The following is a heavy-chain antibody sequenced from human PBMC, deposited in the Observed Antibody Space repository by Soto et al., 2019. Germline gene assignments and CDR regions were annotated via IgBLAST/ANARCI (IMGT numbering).Heavy chain of an antibody. CDR2: INPILGIA. J-gene: IGHJ4*02. CDR1: GGTFSSDT. D-gene: IGHD2-2*01. V-gene: IGHV1-69*02. Sequence: QVQLVQSGAEVKKPGSSVKVSCKASGGTFSSDTITWVRQAPGQGLEWMGRINPILGIASYAQKFQGRATITADKSTSTAYMELSSLKSEDTAVYYCARGGYCISTTCYRPNDYWGQGTLVTVSP. CDR3: ARGGYCISTTCYRPNDY.